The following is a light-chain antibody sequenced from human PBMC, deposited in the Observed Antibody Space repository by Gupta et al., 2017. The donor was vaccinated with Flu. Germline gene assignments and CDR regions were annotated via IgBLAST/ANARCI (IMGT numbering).Light chain of an antibody. Sequence: DIVLTEFPPTLSLSPGQRATLSCRASQSVGSYLAWYQQKPGQAPRLLIYDASTRATGFPARFSGSGSGSDFTLSISSLEPEDFAVYYCLHRTNWPLTFGAGTRVEIK. CDR1: QSVGSY. CDR2: DAS. V-gene: IGKV3-11*01. J-gene: IGKJ4*01. CDR3: LHRTNWPLT.